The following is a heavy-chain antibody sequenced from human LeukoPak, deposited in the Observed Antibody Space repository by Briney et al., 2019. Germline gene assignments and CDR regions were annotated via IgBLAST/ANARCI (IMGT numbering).Heavy chain of an antibody. D-gene: IGHD3-22*01. V-gene: IGHV1-18*01. J-gene: IGHJ1*01. Sequence: ASVKVSCKASGYTFTSYGISWVRQAPGQGLEWMGWISAYNGNTKYSQKFQGRVTITRDTSASTAYMELSSLRSEDTAVYYCAAYYYDSSGYNKGLVYFQHWGQGTLVTVSS. CDR1: GYTFTSYG. CDR3: AAYYYDSSGYNKGLVYFQH. CDR2: ISAYNGNT.